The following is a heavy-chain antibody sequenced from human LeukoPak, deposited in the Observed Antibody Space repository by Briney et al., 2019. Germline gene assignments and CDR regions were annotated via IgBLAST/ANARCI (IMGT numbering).Heavy chain of an antibody. CDR1: GGSISSSNW. D-gene: IGHD3-22*01. Sequence: PSETLSLTCAVSGGSISSSNWWSWVRQPPGKGLEWIGEIYHSGSTNYNPSLKSRVTISVDKSKNQFSLKLSSVTAADTAVYYCARGRSSYYDSGGYYYLVYWGQGTLVTVSS. J-gene: IGHJ4*02. V-gene: IGHV4-4*02. CDR3: ARGRSSYYDSGGYYYLVY. CDR2: IYHSGST.